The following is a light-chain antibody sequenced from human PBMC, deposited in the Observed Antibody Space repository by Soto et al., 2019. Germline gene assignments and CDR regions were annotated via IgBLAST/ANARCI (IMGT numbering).Light chain of an antibody. J-gene: IGKJ2*01. Sequence: DIQMTQSPSTLSASVGDRVTITCRASQSISSWLAWYQQKPGKAPKRQIYDASSLESGVPSRFSGSGSGTEFTLTISSLQPDDFASYYCQQYNSYPYTFCQGTKLEIK. CDR3: QQYNSYPYT. CDR1: QSISSW. CDR2: DAS. V-gene: IGKV1-5*01.